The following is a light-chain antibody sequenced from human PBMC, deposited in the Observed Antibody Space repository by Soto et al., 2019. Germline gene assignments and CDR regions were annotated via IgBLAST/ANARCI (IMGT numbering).Light chain of an antibody. V-gene: IGKV3-20*01. J-gene: IGKJ5*01. CDR1: QSVSSSY. CDR2: GAS. Sequence: EIVLTQSPGTLSLSPGERAPLSWRARQSVSSSYLAWYQQKPGQAPRFLIYGASSRATGIPDRFSGSGSGTDFTLTISRLEPEDFAVYYCQQYGGTPPITFGQGTRLEIK. CDR3: QQYGGTPPIT.